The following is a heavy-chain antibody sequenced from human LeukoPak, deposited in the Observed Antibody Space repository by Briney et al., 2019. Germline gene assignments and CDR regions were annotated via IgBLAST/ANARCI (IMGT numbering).Heavy chain of an antibody. D-gene: IGHD3-16*02. Sequence: GGSLGLSCAASKFTFSSYAMSWVRQAPGKGLEWVSTISGSGGSTYYADSVKGRFTICRDNSKNTLYLQMNSLRAEDTAVYYCAKDHESGYDYVWGSYRYSFAYWGQGTLVTVSS. CDR2: ISGSGGST. CDR3: AKDHESGYDYVWGSYRYSFAY. CDR1: KFTFSSYA. J-gene: IGHJ4*02. V-gene: IGHV3-23*01.